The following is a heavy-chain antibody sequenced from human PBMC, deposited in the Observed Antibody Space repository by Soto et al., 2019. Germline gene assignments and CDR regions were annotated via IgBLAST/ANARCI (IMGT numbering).Heavy chain of an antibody. J-gene: IGHJ4*02. D-gene: IGHD3-9*01. CDR3: ARPPGYISDWYYFDL. Sequence: ASVKVSCKASGYTFIDYYMHWVRQAPGQGFEWMGRISSRSGGTNYAQKFQGRVTMTWDTSLNTAYMELSSLISEDTAVYYCARPPGYISDWYYFDLWGQGTLVTAPQ. CDR2: ISSRSGGT. V-gene: IGHV1-2*02. CDR1: GYTFIDYY.